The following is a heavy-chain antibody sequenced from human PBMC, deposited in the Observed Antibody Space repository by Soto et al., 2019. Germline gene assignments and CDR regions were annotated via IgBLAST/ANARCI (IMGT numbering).Heavy chain of an antibody. Sequence: GGSLRLSCAASGFSFSSYAMSWVRQAPGKGLEWVSRMSAGGGSTFHADSVKGRFTISRDNSKNTLYLQMNSLRAEDTAVYYCAKDSYGAGTDYFYGRDVRGQGTTVTVSS. J-gene: IGHJ6*02. CDR2: MSAGGGST. CDR1: GFSFSSYA. D-gene: IGHD3-10*01. CDR3: AKDSYGAGTDYFYGRDV. V-gene: IGHV3-23*01.